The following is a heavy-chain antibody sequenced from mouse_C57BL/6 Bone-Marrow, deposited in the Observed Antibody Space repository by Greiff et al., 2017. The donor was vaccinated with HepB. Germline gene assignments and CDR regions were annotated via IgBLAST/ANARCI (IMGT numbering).Heavy chain of an antibody. V-gene: IGHV4-1*01. CDR3: ARLYYYGSSSYWYFDV. CDR1: GVDFSRYW. Sequence: AAEGVDFSRYWMSWVRRAPGKGLEWIGEINPDSSTINYAPSLKDKFIISRDNAKNTLYLQMSKVRSEDTALYYCARLYYYGSSSYWYFDVWGTGTTVTVSS. J-gene: IGHJ1*03. D-gene: IGHD1-1*01. CDR2: INPDSSTI.